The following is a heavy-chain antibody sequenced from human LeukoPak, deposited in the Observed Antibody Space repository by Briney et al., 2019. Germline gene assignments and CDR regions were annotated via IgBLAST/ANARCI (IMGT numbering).Heavy chain of an antibody. CDR1: GFTFNTYT. V-gene: IGHV3-21*01. J-gene: IGHJ2*01. CDR3: ARGWDRFGYWYLDL. CDR2: ISSSSSYI. D-gene: IGHD1-26*01. Sequence: GGSLRLSCAASGFTFNTYTMNWVRQAPGKGLEWVSSISSSSSYIYYADSVKGRFTISRDNAKNSLYLQMNSLRAEDTAVYYCARGWDRFGYWYLDLWGRGTLVTVSS.